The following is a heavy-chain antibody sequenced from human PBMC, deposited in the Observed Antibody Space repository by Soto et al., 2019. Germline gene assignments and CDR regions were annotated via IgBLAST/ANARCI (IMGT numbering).Heavy chain of an antibody. V-gene: IGHV1-2*04. J-gene: IGHJ6*02. CDR2: INPNSGGT. CDR3: ARDAVVATIRDYYYYYGMDV. D-gene: IGHD5-12*01. CDR1: GYTFTGYY. Sequence: ASVKVSCKASGYTFTGYYMHWVRQAPGQGLEWMGWINPNSGGTNYAQKFQGWGTMTRETSISKAYMELSRLRSDDTAVYYCARDAVVATIRDYYYYYGMDVWGQGTTVTVSS.